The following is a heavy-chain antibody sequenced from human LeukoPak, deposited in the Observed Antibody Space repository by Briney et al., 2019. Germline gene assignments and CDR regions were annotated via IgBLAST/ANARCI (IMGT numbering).Heavy chain of an antibody. V-gene: IGHV1-8*01. CDR2: MNPNSGNT. CDR3: ARGSYYYDSSGYYSLLY. Sequence: ASVKVSCKASGYTFTSYDINWVRPATGQGLEWMGWMNPNSGNTGYAQKFQGRVTMTRNTSISTAYMELSSLRSEDTAVYYCARGSYYYDSSGYYSLLYWGQGTLVTVSS. CDR1: GYTFTSYD. J-gene: IGHJ4*02. D-gene: IGHD3-22*01.